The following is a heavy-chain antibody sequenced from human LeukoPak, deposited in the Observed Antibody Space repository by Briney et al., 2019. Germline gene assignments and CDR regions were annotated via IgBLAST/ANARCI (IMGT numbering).Heavy chain of an antibody. CDR1: GGTFSSYA. V-gene: IGHV1-69*13. J-gene: IGHJ2*01. CDR3: ARDGIRATVTTVPYWYFDL. Sequence: VKVSCKASGGTFSSYAISWVRQAPGQGLGWMGGIMPIFGTANYAQKFQGRVTITTDESTSTAYMELSSLRSEDTAVYYCARDGIRATVTTVPYWYFDLWGRGTLVTVSS. CDR2: IMPIFGTA. D-gene: IGHD4-17*01.